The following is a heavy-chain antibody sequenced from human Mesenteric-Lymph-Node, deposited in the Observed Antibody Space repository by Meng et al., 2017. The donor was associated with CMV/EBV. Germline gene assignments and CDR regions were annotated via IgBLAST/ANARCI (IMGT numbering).Heavy chain of an antibody. V-gene: IGHV3-73*01. CDR3: TREILGDRNYYHGMSV. CDR2: IRSKGNTYAT. CDR1: GLTFTDSA. J-gene: IGHJ6*02. Sequence: GESLKISCAASGLTFTDSAVHWVRQASGKGLEWVGRIRSKGNTYATAYVAAVTGRFTISRDDSTNTAYLQMNSLKTEDTAVYYCTREILGDRNYYHGMSVWGQGTTVTVSS. D-gene: IGHD3-16*01.